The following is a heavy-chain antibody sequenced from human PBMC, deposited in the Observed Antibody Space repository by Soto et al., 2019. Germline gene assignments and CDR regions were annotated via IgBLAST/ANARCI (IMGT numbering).Heavy chain of an antibody. CDR1: GFTFSDYY. J-gene: IGHJ6*02. D-gene: IGHD3-10*01. V-gene: IGHV3-11*06. CDR3: VRERGLSSFYGMDV. Sequence: GGSLRLSCAASGFTFSDYYMSWIRQAPGKGLEWVSYISSSSSYTNYADSVKGRFTISRDNAKNSLYLQMNSLRAEDTAVYYCVRERGLSSFYGMDVWGQGTTVTVSS. CDR2: ISSSSSYT.